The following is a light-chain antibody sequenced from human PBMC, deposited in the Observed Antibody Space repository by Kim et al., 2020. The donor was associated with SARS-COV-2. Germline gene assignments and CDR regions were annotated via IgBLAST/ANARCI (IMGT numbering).Light chain of an antibody. CDR2: GTS. J-gene: IGKJ4*01. CDR1: QSVGSS. CDR3: QQYSNWPLT. V-gene: IGKV3-15*01. Sequence: VSPGERATLSYRASQSVGSSLAWYQQKPGQAPRLLFFGTSTRATGISARFSGSGSGTEFTLAISNLQSEDFAVYYCQQYSNWPLTFGGGTKVDIK.